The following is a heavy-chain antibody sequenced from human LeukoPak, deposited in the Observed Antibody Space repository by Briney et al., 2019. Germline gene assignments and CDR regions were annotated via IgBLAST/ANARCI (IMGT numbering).Heavy chain of an antibody. Sequence: PGGSLRLSCAASGFPFSTYAFSWVRQAPGKGLEWVAAVGDTGIGTNYADSVKGRFTISRDNSRNTVSLQMNTLRAEDTALYYCAKHVLFSSGWYLDYWGQGTLVTVSS. J-gene: IGHJ4*02. CDR3: AKHVLFSSGWYLDY. CDR1: GFPFSTYA. D-gene: IGHD6-19*01. V-gene: IGHV3-23*01. CDR2: VGDTGIGT.